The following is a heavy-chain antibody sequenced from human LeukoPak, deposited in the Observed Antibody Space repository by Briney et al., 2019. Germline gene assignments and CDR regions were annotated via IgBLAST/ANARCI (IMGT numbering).Heavy chain of an antibody. D-gene: IGHD3-3*01. J-gene: IGHJ5*02. Sequence: ASVKVSCKASGYTFIGYYVHWVRQAPGQGLEWMGWINPNSGGTNYAQKFQGRVTMTRDTSISTAYMELSRLRSDDTAVYYCARDRAYYDFWTPGFDPWGQGTLVTVSS. CDR2: INPNSGGT. CDR1: GYTFIGYY. CDR3: ARDRAYYDFWTPGFDP. V-gene: IGHV1-2*02.